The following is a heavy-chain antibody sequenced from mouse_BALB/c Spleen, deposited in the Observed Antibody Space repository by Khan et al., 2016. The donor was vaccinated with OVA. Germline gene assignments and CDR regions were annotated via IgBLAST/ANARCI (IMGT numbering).Heavy chain of an antibody. V-gene: IGHV6-6*02. CDR1: GFTFSNFW. Sequence: EVQLVESGGGLVQPGGSMKLSCVASGFTFSNFWMNWVRQSPEKGLEWVAEIRLKSNNYATHYAESVKGRFTISRDDSKSSVYLQMNNLRAEDTGIYYCSRTGGYYAWFAYWGQGTLVTVSA. D-gene: IGHD2-3*01. J-gene: IGHJ3*01. CDR2: IRLKSNNYAT. CDR3: SRTGGYYAWFAY.